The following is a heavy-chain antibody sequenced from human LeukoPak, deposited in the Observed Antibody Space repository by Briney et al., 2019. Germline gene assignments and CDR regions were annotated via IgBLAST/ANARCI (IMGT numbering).Heavy chain of an antibody. J-gene: IGHJ4*02. CDR2: SYTSGST. D-gene: IGHD3-22*01. Sequence: SETLSLTCTVSGGSRGTYYWSWVRQTPGKGLEWVGYSYTSGSTEYNPSLKSRVTISVDPSKNQFSLKLTSVTAADTAVYFCASSFYESSGYNLDFWGEGTLVTVSS. CDR1: GGSRGTYY. CDR3: ASSFYESSGYNLDF. V-gene: IGHV4-4*08.